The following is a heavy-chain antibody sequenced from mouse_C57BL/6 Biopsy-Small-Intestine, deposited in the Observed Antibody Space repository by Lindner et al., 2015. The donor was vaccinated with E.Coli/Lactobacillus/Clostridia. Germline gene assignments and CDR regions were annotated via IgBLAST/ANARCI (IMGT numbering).Heavy chain of an antibody. CDR1: GYAFSSSW. Sequence: VQLQESGPELVKPGASVKISCKASGYAFSSSWMNWVKQRPGKGLEWIGRIYPGDGDTNYNGKFKGKATLTADKSSSTAYMQPSSLTSEDSAVYFCASDYPNYWGQGTTLTVSS. CDR2: IYPGDGDT. V-gene: IGHV1-82*01. J-gene: IGHJ2*01. CDR3: ASDYPNY. D-gene: IGHD2-13*01.